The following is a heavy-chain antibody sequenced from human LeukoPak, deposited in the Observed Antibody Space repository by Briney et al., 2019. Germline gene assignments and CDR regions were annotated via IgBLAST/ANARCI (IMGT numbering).Heavy chain of an antibody. CDR3: AREKESGRYPRFDY. Sequence: GASVKVSCKASGYTSTTYYMHWVRQAPGQGLEWMGIINPSGGSTNYAQQFQGRVTMTWDTSTSTVYMDLSSLRSEDTAVYYCAREKESGRYPRFDYWGQGTLVTVSS. J-gene: IGHJ4*02. D-gene: IGHD1-26*01. V-gene: IGHV1-46*01. CDR2: INPSGGST. CDR1: GYTSTTYY.